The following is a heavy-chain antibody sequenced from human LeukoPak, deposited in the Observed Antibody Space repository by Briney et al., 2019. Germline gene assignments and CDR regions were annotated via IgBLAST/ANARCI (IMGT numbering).Heavy chain of an antibody. CDR3: ARDFALLRGDY. CDR2: IKQDGSEK. V-gene: IGHV3-7*03. Sequence: GGSLRLSCAASGFTFSSYWMSWVRQAPGKGLEWVANIKQDGSEKYYVDYVKGRFTISRDNAKNSLYLQMNSLRAEDTAVYYCARDFALLRGDYWGQGTLVTVSP. D-gene: IGHD2-15*01. CDR1: GFTFSSYW. J-gene: IGHJ4*02.